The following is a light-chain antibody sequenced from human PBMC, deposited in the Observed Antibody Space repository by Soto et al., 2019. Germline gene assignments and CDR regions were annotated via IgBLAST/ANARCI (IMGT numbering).Light chain of an antibody. CDR3: AAWDASLSGVV. V-gene: IGLV1-47*01. CDR2: RNN. CDR1: SSNIGINY. J-gene: IGLJ2*01. Sequence: QSVLTQPPSASGTPGQRVTISCSGSSSNIGINYVYWYQQLPGTAPKLLIYRNNQRPSGVPDRFSGSKSGTSASLAISGLRSEDEADYYCAAWDASLSGVVFGGGTKVTVL.